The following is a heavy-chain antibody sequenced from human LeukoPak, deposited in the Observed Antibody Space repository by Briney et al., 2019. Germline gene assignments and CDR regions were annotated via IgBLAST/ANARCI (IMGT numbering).Heavy chain of an antibody. V-gene: IGHV4-59*01. J-gene: IGHJ6*02. CDR1: GGSLSSYY. CDR2: IYYSGST. D-gene: IGHD1-14*01. Sequence: SETLSLTCTVSGGSLSSYYWSWVRQPPGKGLEWIGYIYYSGSTNYNPSLTSRVTISVDTSKNQFSLKLSSVTAADTAVYYCARGEVYRSYYYYGMDVWGQGTTVTVSS. CDR3: ARGEVYRSYYYYGMDV.